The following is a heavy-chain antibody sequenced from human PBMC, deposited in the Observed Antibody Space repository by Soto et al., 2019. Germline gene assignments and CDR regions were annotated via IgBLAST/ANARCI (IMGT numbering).Heavy chain of an antibody. CDR3: ATTPGGAAY. CDR2: ISYNGKYE. Sequence: QVHLVESGGGVVQPGRSLGLSCAASGFTFSTYTMHWVRQAPGKGLEWVADISYNGKYEYYADSVKGRFTISRDNSKSTLYLQMNSLTPEDTALYYCATTPGGAAYWGQGTLVTVSS. J-gene: IGHJ4*02. CDR1: GFTFSTYT. D-gene: IGHD2-15*01. V-gene: IGHV3-30*04.